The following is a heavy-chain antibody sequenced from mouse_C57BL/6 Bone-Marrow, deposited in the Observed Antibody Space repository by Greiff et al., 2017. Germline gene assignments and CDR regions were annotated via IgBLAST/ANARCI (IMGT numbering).Heavy chain of an antibody. D-gene: IGHD1-1*01. CDR1: GYTFTSYG. V-gene: IGHV1-81*01. CDR3: ARRGYYGSSYGGAWFAY. Sequence: QVQLQQSGAELARPGASVKLSCKASGYTFTSYGISWVKQRTGQGLEWIGEIYPRSGNTYYNEKFKGKATLTADKSSSTAYMELRSLTSEDSAGDFCARRGYYGSSYGGAWFAYWGQGTLVTVSA. J-gene: IGHJ3*01. CDR2: IYPRSGNT.